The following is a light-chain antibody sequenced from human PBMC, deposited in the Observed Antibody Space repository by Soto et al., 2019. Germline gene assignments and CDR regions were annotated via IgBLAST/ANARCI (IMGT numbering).Light chain of an antibody. Sequence: QSALTQPPSVSGAPGQRVTISCTGGSSNIGAGYDVHWYQQLPGTAPKLLIYGNTDRPSGVPDRFSGSKSGTSSSLAITGLQAEDEADYYCQSYDSRLSGYVFGTGTKLTVL. CDR2: GNT. J-gene: IGLJ1*01. V-gene: IGLV1-40*01. CDR1: SSNIGAGYD. CDR3: QSYDSRLSGYV.